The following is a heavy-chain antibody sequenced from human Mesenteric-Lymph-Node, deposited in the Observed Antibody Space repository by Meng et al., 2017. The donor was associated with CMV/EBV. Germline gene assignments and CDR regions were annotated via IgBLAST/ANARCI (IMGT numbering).Heavy chain of an antibody. D-gene: IGHD6-19*01. J-gene: IGHJ5*01. V-gene: IGHV5-51*01. CDR1: LTNFW. Sequence: LTNFWIGWVRQMPGKGLEWMGIIYPGDSETTYSPSFQGQVTISVDKSISTAYLQWSSLKASDTAIYYCARHPSSASLDMAVGEGFDSWGQGTLVTVSS. CDR3: ARHPSSASLDMAVGEGFDS. CDR2: IYPGDSET.